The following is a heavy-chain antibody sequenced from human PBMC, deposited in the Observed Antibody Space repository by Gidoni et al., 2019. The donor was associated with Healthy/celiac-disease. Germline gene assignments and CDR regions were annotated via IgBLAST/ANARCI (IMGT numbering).Heavy chain of an antibody. CDR1: GYSFTSYW. CDR2: IDPSDSYT. CDR3: ARQRPAAADDYYYYYMDV. J-gene: IGHJ6*03. Sequence: EVQLVQSGAEVKKPGESLRISCTGSGYSFTSYWISWVRQMPGKGLEWMGRIDPSDSYTNYSPSFQSHVTNSADKSISTAYLQWSSLKASDTAMYYCARQRPAAADDYYYYYMDVWGKGTTVTVSS. D-gene: IGHD6-13*01. V-gene: IGHV5-10-1*03.